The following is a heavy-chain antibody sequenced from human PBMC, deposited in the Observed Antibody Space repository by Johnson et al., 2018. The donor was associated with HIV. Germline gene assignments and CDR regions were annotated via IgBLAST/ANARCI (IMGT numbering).Heavy chain of an antibody. CDR2: IYSGGSP. J-gene: IGHJ3*02. D-gene: IGHD6-19*01. Sequence: VQLVESGGGLVQPGGSLRLSCAASGFTVSSNYMSWVRQAPGKGLEWVSVIYSGGSPSYADSVKGRFTISRDNAKNTLYLQMNSLRAEDTAVYYCARDKAVGYSSGWHAFDIWGQGTMVTVSS. CDR3: ARDKAVGYSSGWHAFDI. V-gene: IGHV3-66*01. CDR1: GFTVSSNY.